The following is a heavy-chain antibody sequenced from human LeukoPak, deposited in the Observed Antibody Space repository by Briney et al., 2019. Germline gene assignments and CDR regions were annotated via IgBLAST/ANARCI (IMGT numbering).Heavy chain of an antibody. CDR3: ASSLGIASCSPPGH. Sequence: GTSVKVSCKASGYSFTDYYMHWVRQAPGQGLEWMGWINPNTGGTDFAQKFQGRVTMTRDTSISTVYMELSRLRSDDTAMYYCASSLGIASCSPPGHWGQGSLVTVSS. D-gene: IGHD6-13*01. CDR2: INPNTGGT. V-gene: IGHV1-2*02. CDR1: GYSFTDYY. J-gene: IGHJ4*02.